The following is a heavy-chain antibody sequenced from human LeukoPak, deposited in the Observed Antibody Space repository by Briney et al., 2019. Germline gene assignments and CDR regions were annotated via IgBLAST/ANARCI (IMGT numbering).Heavy chain of an antibody. V-gene: IGHV3-21*01. D-gene: IGHD6-19*01. J-gene: IGHJ6*03. CDR3: ARVADGWYGYYYYYMDV. CDR2: ISSSSSYI. Sequence: GGSLRLSXAASGFTFSSYSMNWVRQAPGKGLEWVSSISSSSSYIYYADSVKGRFTISRDNAKNSLYLQMNSLRAEDTAVYYCARVADGWYGYYYYYMDVWGTGTTVTVSS. CDR1: GFTFSSYS.